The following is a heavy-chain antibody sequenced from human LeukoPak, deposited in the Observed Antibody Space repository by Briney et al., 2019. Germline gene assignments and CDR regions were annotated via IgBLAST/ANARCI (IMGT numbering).Heavy chain of an antibody. CDR3: ARGLTVRRASDI. D-gene: IGHD4-11*01. V-gene: IGHV4-34*01. CDR1: GGSFSGYY. Sequence: SETLSLTCAVYGGSFSGYYWSWIRQPPGKGQEWIGEINHSGSTNYNPSLKSRVTISVDTSKNQFSLKLSSVTAADTAVYYCARGLTVRRASDIWGQGTMVTVSS. CDR2: INHSGST. J-gene: IGHJ3*02.